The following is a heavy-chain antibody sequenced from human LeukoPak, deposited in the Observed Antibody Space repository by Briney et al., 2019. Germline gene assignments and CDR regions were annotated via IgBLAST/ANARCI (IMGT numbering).Heavy chain of an antibody. V-gene: IGHV4-59*08. CDR2: IYYSGST. J-gene: IGHJ4*02. CDR3: ARHGRYFDWLPLGY. Sequence: SETLSLTCTVSGGSISSYYWGWIRQPPGKGLEWIGYIYYSGSTNYNPSLKSRVTISVDTSKNQFSLKLSSVTAADTAVYYCARHGRYFDWLPLGYWGQGTLVTVSS. D-gene: IGHD3-9*01. CDR1: GGSISSYY.